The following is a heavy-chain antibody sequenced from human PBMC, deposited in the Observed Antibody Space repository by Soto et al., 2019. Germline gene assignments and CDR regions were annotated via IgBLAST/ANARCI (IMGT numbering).Heavy chain of an antibody. V-gene: IGHV1-18*01. CDR1: GYTFTSYG. D-gene: IGHD6-13*01. Sequence: GASVKVSCKASGYTFTSYGISWVRQAPGQGLEWMGWISAYNGNTNYAQKLQGRVTMTTGTSTSTAYMELRSLRSDDTAVYYCARVRSGYSSRGQHWGQGTLVPVYS. J-gene: IGHJ1*01. CDR2: ISAYNGNT. CDR3: ARVRSGYSSRGQH.